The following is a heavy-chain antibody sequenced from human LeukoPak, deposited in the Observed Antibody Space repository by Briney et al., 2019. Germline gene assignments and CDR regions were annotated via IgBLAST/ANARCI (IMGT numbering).Heavy chain of an antibody. D-gene: IGHD3-22*01. CDR2: VYYSGST. CDR3: ASADIRSRLTVDY. J-gene: IGHJ4*02. CDR1: GGSISSYY. Sequence: SETLSLTCTVSGGSISSYYWSWIRQPPGKGLEWIGYVYYSGSTNYNPPLKSRVTISVDTSKNQFSLKLSSVTAADTAVYYCASADIRSRLTVDYWGQGTLVTVSS. V-gene: IGHV4-59*01.